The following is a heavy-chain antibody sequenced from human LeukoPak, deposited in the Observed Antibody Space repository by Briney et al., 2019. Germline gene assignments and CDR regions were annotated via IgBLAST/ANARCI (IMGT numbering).Heavy chain of an antibody. Sequence: PGGSLRLSCAASGFTFSSDWMSWVRQAPGKGLEWVANIDQDGSAKYYVDSVKGRFTISRDNAKNSLYLQMSNLRPEDTAVYYCVRGQEVVYTPTFDYWGQGVLVTVSS. J-gene: IGHJ4*02. V-gene: IGHV3-7*05. CDR2: IDQDGSAK. CDR3: VRGQEVVYTPTFDY. CDR1: GFTFSSDW. D-gene: IGHD2-8*02.